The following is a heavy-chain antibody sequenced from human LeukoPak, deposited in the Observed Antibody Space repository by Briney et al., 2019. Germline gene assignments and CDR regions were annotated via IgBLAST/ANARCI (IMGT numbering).Heavy chain of an antibody. J-gene: IGHJ4*02. CDR1: GYTFTSYD. CDR2: MNPNSGNT. CDR3: ARNRYYYDSSGYYYQDY. D-gene: IGHD3-22*01. V-gene: IGHV1-8*01. Sequence: ASVKVSCKASGYTFTSYDINWVRQATGQGLEWMGWMNPNSGNTGYAQKFQGRVTMTRNTSISTAYMELSSLRSEDTAVYYCARNRYYYDSSGYYYQDYWGQGTLVTVSS.